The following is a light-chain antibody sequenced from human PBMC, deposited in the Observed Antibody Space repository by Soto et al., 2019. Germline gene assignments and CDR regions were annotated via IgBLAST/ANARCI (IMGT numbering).Light chain of an antibody. V-gene: IGLV2-14*03. CDR3: TSFTTDDTHV. CDR2: DVS. CDR1: SSDIASYDY. J-gene: IGLJ1*01. Sequence: QSVLTQPASVSGSPGQSITVSCIGTSSDIASYDYVSWYQQHPGKVPKLMIYDVSNRPSGVSNRFSGSKSGNTASLTISGLQAEDEADYYCTSFTTDDTHVFGTGTKAAVL.